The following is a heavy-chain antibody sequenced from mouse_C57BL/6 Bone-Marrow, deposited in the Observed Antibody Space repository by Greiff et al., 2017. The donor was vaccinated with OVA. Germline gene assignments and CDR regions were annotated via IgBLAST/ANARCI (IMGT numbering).Heavy chain of an antibody. CDR1: GYTFTSYW. CDR3: GGSAGTGGYFDV. V-gene: IGHV1-52*01. J-gene: IGHJ1*03. Sequence: QVQLQQPGAELVRPGSSVKLSCKASGYTFTSYWMHWVKQRPIQGLEWIGNIDPSDSETHYNPKFKDKATLTVDKSSSTAYMQLSSLTSEDSAVYYCGGSAGTGGYFDVWGTGTTVTVSA. CDR2: IDPSDSET. D-gene: IGHD3-3*01.